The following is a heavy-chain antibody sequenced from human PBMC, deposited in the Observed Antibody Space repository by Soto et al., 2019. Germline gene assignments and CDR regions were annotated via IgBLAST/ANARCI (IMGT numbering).Heavy chain of an antibody. V-gene: IGHV3-33*01. CDR3: ARGPDYGDPIDY. D-gene: IGHD4-17*01. CDR1: GFTFSSYG. J-gene: IGHJ4*02. Sequence: QVQLVESGGGVVQPGRSLRLSCAASGFTFSSYGMHWVRQAPGKGLEWVAVIWYDGSNKYYADSVKGRFTISRDNSKNTLYLQMNSLRAEDTAVYYCARGPDYGDPIDYWGQGTLVTVSS. CDR2: IWYDGSNK.